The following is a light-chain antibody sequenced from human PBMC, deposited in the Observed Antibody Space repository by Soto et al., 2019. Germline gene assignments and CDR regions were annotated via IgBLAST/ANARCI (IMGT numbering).Light chain of an antibody. J-gene: IGKJ1*01. V-gene: IGKV3-20*01. CDR1: QSVSTNF. Sequence: EIVLTQSPGTLSLSPGEGATLSCRASQSVSTNFFAWYQQKPGQAPRLLIYGASTRATGIPDRFSGRGSGTDFTLTISRLEPEAFAVYYCQQYCRTSWTFGQGTKVESK. CDR3: QQYCRTSWT. CDR2: GAS.